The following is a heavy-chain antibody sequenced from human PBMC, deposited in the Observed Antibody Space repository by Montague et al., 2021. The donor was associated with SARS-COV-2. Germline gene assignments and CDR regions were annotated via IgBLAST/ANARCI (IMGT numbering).Heavy chain of an antibody. J-gene: IGHJ4*02. CDR3: VRYSGWFYFDF. V-gene: IGHV6-1*01. D-gene: IGHD6-19*01. Sequence: DYAPSVRGRLTVNPDASKNEFSLELNYVAPEDTAVYYCVRYSGWFYFDFWGQGTLVTVSS.